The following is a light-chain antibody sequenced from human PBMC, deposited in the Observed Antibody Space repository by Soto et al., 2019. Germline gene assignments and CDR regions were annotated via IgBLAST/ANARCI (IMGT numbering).Light chain of an antibody. CDR2: KDN. V-gene: IGLV3-25*02. J-gene: IGLJ1*01. CDR1: ILSSQY. CDR3: QSADSNNVYV. Sequence: SYELTQPPSVSVSPGQTARITCSGQILSSQYTYWYQQKRGQAPVLIIYKDNERPSGSPERFSGSSSGTTGALTISGLQAEDEADYYCQSADSNNVYVFGAGTKVTVL.